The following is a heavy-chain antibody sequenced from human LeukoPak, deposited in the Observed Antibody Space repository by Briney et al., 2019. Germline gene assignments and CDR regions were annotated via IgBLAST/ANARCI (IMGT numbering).Heavy chain of an antibody. CDR1: GFTFDRFT. CDR2: IKQDGSEK. CDR3: ASWAGTVAGYNGPFDY. J-gene: IGHJ4*02. Sequence: GGSLRLSCAASGFTFDRFTIHWVRQTPGKGLEWVANIKQDGSEKYYVDSVKGRFTISRDNAKNSLYLQMNSLRAEDTAVYYCASWAGTVAGYNGPFDYWGQGTLVTVSS. D-gene: IGHD6-13*01. V-gene: IGHV3-7*01.